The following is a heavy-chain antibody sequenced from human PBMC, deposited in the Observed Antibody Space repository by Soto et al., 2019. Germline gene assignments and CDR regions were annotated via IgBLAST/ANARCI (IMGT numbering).Heavy chain of an antibody. Sequence: LRLSCAASGFTFRSYAMHWVRQAPGKGLEWVAVISYDGSNKYYADSVKGRFTISRDNSKNTLYLQMNSLRAEDTAVYYCARAGIRDWSVAVAAIPYYFDYWGQGTLVTVSS. J-gene: IGHJ4*02. CDR1: GFTFRSYA. V-gene: IGHV3-30-3*01. CDR3: ARAGIRDWSVAVAAIPYYFDY. CDR2: ISYDGSNK. D-gene: IGHD6-19*01.